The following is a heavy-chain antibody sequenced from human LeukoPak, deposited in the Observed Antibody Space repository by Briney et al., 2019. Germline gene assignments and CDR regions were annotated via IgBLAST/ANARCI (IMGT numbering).Heavy chain of an antibody. V-gene: IGHV4-61*01. Sequence: SETLSLTCTVSGGSISSSTYYWGWIRQPPGKGLEWIGYIYYSGSTNYNPSLKSRVTISVDTSKNQFSLKLSSVTAADTAVYYCAREGVGIAAAGLQSYYYYYMDVWGKGTTVTISS. J-gene: IGHJ6*03. CDR2: IYYSGST. D-gene: IGHD6-13*01. CDR1: GGSISSSTYY. CDR3: AREGVGIAAAGLQSYYYYYMDV.